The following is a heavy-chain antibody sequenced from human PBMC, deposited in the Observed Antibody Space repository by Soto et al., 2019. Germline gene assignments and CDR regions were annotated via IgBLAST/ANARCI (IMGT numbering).Heavy chain of an antibody. D-gene: IGHD6-13*01. Sequence: PSETLSLTCAVYGGSFSGYYWSWIRQPPGKGLEWIGEINHSGSTNYNPSLKSRVTISVDTSKNQFSLKLSSVTAADTAVYYCARKGGPRYSSSWFDYWGQGTLVTVSS. CDR2: INHSGST. V-gene: IGHV4-34*01. CDR1: GGSFSGYY. CDR3: ARKGGPRYSSSWFDY. J-gene: IGHJ4*02.